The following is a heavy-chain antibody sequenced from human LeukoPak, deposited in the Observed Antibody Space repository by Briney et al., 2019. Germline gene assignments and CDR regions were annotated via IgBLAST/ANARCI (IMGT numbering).Heavy chain of an antibody. CDR3: ARDTRGGIFDY. D-gene: IGHD3-10*01. Sequence: GASVKVSCKASGYTFTSYAMHWVRQAPGQRLEWMGWINAGNGNTKYSQKFQGRDTITRDTSASTAYMELSSLRSEDTAVYYCARDTRGGIFDYWGQGTLVTVSS. J-gene: IGHJ4*02. CDR1: GYTFTSYA. CDR2: INAGNGNT. V-gene: IGHV1-3*01.